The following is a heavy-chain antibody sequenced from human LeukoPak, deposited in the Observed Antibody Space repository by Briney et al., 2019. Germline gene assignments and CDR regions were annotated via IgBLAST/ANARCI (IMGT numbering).Heavy chain of an antibody. CDR3: ARNYGGENYFDY. CDR1: GGSISSYY. J-gene: IGHJ4*02. D-gene: IGHD4-23*01. Sequence: SETLSLTCTVSGGSISSYYWSWIRQPPGQGPEWIGYISYTGSTNYSPSLKGRVTISVDMSKNQFSLHLSSVTAADTAVYYCARNYGGENYFDYWGQGTLVTVSS. V-gene: IGHV4-59*01. CDR2: ISYTGST.